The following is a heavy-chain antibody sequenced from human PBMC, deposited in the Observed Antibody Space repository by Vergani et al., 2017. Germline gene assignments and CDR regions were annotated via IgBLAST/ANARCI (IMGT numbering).Heavy chain of an antibody. CDR1: GGSFSGYY. CDR2: INHSGST. J-gene: IGHJ6*03. V-gene: IGHV4-34*01. D-gene: IGHD3-16*02. Sequence: QVQLQQWGAGLLKPSETLSLTCAVYGGSFSGYYWSWIRQPPGKGLEWIGEINHSGSTNYNPSLKSRVTISVDTSKNQFSLKLSSVTAADTAVYYCAREDTLNFRGVIENYYMDVWGKGP. CDR3: AREDTLNFRGVIENYYMDV.